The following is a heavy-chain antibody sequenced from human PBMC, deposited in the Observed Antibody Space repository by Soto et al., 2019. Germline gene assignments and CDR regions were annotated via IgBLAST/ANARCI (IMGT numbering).Heavy chain of an antibody. CDR3: ARNRVVGATTSWFDP. V-gene: IGHV4-59*01. J-gene: IGHJ5*02. CDR2: IYYSGST. D-gene: IGHD1-26*01. CDR1: DGSISSYY. Sequence: SETLSVTCIVSDGSISSYYWSWIGQPPGKGLEWIGYIYYSGSTNYNPSLKSRVTISVDTSKNQFSLKLSSVTAADTAVYYCARNRVVGATTSWFDPWGQGTLVTVPQ.